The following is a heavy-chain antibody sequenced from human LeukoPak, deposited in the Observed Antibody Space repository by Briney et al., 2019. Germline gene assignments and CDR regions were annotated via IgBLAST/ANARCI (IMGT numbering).Heavy chain of an antibody. CDR3: AKVGVAGSSYYFDY. V-gene: IGHV3-23*01. CDR2: ISGSGGST. CDR1: GFTFSSYA. Sequence: PGGSLRLSCAASGFTFSSYAMSWARQAPGKGLEWVSAISGSGGSTFYADSVKGRFTISRDNSKNSMYLQMNSLRAEDTAVYYCAKVGVAGSSYYFDYWGQGTLVTVSS. J-gene: IGHJ4*02. D-gene: IGHD6-19*01.